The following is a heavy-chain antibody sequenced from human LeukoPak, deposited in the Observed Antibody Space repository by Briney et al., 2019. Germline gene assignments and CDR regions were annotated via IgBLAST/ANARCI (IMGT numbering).Heavy chain of an antibody. V-gene: IGHV1-8*01. CDR1: GYTFTSYD. CDR2: MNPNSGNT. CDR3: ASGLIFGVVIIPDYYYYGMDV. D-gene: IGHD3-3*01. Sequence: ASVKVSCKASGYTFTSYDINWVRQATGQGLEWMGWMNPNSGNTGYAQKFQGRVTMTRNTSISTAYMELSSLRSEDTAVYYCASGLIFGVVIIPDYYYYGMDVWGQGTTVTVSS. J-gene: IGHJ6*02.